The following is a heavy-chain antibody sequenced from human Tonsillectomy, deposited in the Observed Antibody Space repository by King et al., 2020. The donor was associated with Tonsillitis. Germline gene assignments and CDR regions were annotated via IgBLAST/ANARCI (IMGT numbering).Heavy chain of an antibody. CDR2: MWFDGSDE. Sequence: VQLVESGGGVVQPGRSLRLSCAASGFTFTTYAVHWVRQAPGKGLEWVALMWFDGSDEYYADSVKGRFTISRDNSKNTSYLQMNSLRAEDTAVYFCASGTILYPRSIYYGKDVWGQGTTVTVSS. J-gene: IGHJ6*02. V-gene: IGHV3-33*01. CDR1: GFTFTTYA. D-gene: IGHD1/OR15-1a*01. CDR3: ASGTILYPRSIYYGKDV.